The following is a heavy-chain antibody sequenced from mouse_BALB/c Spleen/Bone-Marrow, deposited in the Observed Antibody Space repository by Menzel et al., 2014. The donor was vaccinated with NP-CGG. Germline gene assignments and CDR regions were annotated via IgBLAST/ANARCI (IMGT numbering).Heavy chain of an antibody. CDR1: GFTFSDYY. V-gene: IGHV5-4*02. CDR2: ISDGGSYT. Sequence: EVQLVESGGGLVKPGGSLKLSCAASGFTFSDYYMYWVRQTPEKRLEWVATISDGGSYTYYPDSVKGRFTIARDNAKNNLYLQMSSLKSEDTAMYYCARVVTTATLYWNFDVWGAGTTVTVSS. CDR3: ARVVTTATLYWNFDV. J-gene: IGHJ1*01. D-gene: IGHD1-2*01.